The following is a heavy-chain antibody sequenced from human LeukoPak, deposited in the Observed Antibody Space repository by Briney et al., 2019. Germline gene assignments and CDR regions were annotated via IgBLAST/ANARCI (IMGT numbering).Heavy chain of an antibody. V-gene: IGHV3-53*01. CDR2: IYSGGST. Sequence: GGSLRLSCAASGFTVSSNYMSWVREAPGKGLEWVSVIYSGGSTYYADSVKGRFTISRDNAKNSLYLQMNSLRAEDTAVYYCARFSSGWPKDYWGQGTLVTVSS. CDR3: ARFSSGWPKDY. D-gene: IGHD6-19*01. J-gene: IGHJ4*02. CDR1: GFTVSSNY.